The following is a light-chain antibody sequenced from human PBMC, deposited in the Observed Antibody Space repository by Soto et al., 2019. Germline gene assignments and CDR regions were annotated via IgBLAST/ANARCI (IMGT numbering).Light chain of an antibody. V-gene: IGLV2-14*01. Sequence: QSVLAQPASVSGSPGQSITTSCTGTSSDVGGYNYVSWYQQHPGKAPKLMMYDVSNRPSGVSDRFSGSKSGNTASLTISGLQAEKGADYYCSSYTSGSCFVFETGTKVTVL. CDR3: SSYTSGSCFV. CDR2: DVS. CDR1: SSDVGGYNY. J-gene: IGLJ1*01.